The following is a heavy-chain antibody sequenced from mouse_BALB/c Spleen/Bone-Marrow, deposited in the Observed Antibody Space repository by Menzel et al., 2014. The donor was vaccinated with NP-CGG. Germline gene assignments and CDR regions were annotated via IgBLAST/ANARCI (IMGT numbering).Heavy chain of an antibody. D-gene: IGHD2-3*01. Sequence: QVQLQQSGAELVKPGASVKLSCKASGYTFTSYWMHWVKQRPGQGLEWIGEIDPPDSYTNYNQKFKGKATLTVDKSSSTAYMQLSSLTSEDSAVYFCARWLLRYYAMDDWGQGTSVTVSS. CDR1: GYTFTSYW. CDR3: ARWLLRYYAMDD. CDR2: IDPPDSYT. V-gene: IGHV1-69*02. J-gene: IGHJ4*01.